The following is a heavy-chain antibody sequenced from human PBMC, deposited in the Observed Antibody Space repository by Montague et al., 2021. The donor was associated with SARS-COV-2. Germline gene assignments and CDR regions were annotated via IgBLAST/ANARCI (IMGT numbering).Heavy chain of an antibody. J-gene: IGHJ3*02. CDR3: ARDKPGDYDGSGVFDM. CDR1: GFTVSDNY. V-gene: IGHV3-53*01. D-gene: IGHD3-22*01. Sequence: SLRLSCAASGFTVSDNYMNWVRQAPGKGLEWVSVIYSGENKYYADSVKGRFTISRDNSKNTLYLQMNSLRADDTAMYYCARDKPGDYDGSGVFDMWGQGTMVTVSS. CDR2: IYSGENK.